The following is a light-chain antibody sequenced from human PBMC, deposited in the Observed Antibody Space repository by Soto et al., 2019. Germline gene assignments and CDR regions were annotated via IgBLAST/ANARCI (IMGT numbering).Light chain of an antibody. CDR2: AAS. J-gene: IGKJ5*01. CDR1: QGISSY. V-gene: IGKV1-9*01. CDR3: QQYYSYQIT. Sequence: IQLTQSPSSLSASVGDRVTITCRASQGISSYLAWYQQKPGKAPKLLIYAASTLQSGVPSRFSGSGSGTDFTLTISCLQSEDFATYYCQQYYSYQITFGQGTRLEIK.